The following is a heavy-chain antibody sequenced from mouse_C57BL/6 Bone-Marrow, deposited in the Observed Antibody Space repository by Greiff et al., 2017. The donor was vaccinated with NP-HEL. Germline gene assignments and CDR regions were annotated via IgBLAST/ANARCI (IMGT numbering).Heavy chain of an antibody. CDR2: IHPNSGST. J-gene: IGHJ4*01. V-gene: IGHV1-64*01. CDR3: ARNDYYGSSGSAMDY. CDR1: GYTFTSYW. Sequence: QVQLQQPGAELVKPGASVKLSCKASGYTFTSYWMHWVKQRPGQGLEWIGMIHPNSGSTNYNEKFKSKATLTVDKSSSTAYMQLSSLTSEDSAVYYCARNDYYGSSGSAMDYWGQGTSVTVSS. D-gene: IGHD1-1*01.